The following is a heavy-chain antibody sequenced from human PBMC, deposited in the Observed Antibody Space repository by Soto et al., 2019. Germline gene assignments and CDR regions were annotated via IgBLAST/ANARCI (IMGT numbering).Heavy chain of an antibody. CDR3: ANAIVVVPAALPPYGMDV. Sequence: LRLSCAASGFTFSSYGMHWVRQAPGKGLEWVAVISYDGSNKYYADSVKGRFTISRDNSKNTLYLQMNSLRAEDTAVYYCANAIVVVPAALPPYGMDVWGQGTTVTVSS. CDR1: GFTFSSYG. D-gene: IGHD2-2*01. CDR2: ISYDGSNK. V-gene: IGHV3-30*18. J-gene: IGHJ6*02.